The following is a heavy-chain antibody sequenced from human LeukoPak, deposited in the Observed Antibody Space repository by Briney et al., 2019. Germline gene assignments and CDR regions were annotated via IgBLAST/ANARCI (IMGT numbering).Heavy chain of an antibody. CDR2: IYYSGST. D-gene: IGHD1-26*01. Sequence: KTSETLSLTCTVSGGSISSSSYYWGWIRQPPGKGLEWIGYIYYSGSTNYNPSLKSRVTISVDTSKNQFSLKLSSVTAADTAVYYCASGSYAHYYMDVWGKGTTVTVSS. J-gene: IGHJ6*03. CDR3: ASGSYAHYYMDV. CDR1: GGSISSSSYY. V-gene: IGHV4-61*05.